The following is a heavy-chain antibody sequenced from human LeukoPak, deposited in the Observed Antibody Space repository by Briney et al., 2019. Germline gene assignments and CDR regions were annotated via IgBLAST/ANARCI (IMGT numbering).Heavy chain of an antibody. CDR1: GFTFSNYE. V-gene: IGHV3-48*03. CDR2: ISSSASTI. J-gene: IGHJ3*02. Sequence: RGSLRLSCAASGFTFSNYEMNWVPQAPGKGLGWVSYISSSASTIYYADSVKGRFAISRDNAKNSLYLQMNSLRAEDTAIYYCARDTGDLRYCGGDCYSGAFDIWGQGTMVTVSS. CDR3: ARDTGDLRYCGGDCYSGAFDI. D-gene: IGHD2-21*02.